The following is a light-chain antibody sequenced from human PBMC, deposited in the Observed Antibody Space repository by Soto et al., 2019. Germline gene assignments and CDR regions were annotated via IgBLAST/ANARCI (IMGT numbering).Light chain of an antibody. CDR1: QSVSSSY. CDR3: QLGLT. CDR2: GAS. V-gene: IGKV3-20*01. Sequence: EIVLTQSPGTLSLSPGERATLSCRASQSVSSSYLAWYQQKPGQAPRLLIYGASSRATGIPDRFSGSGSGTDFTLTISRLEPEDFALYYCQLGLTFGGGTKVEIK. J-gene: IGKJ4*01.